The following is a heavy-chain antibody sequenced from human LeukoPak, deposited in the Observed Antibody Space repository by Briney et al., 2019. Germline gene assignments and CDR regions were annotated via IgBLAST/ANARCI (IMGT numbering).Heavy chain of an antibody. Sequence: NPGGSLRLSCAASGFTFSDYYMSWIRQAPGKGLEWVSYISSSGSTIYYADSVKGRFTISRDNAKSSLYLQMNSLRAEDTAVYYCARGGYDYVWGSYHSPSSDYWGQGTLVTVSS. J-gene: IGHJ4*02. D-gene: IGHD3-16*02. CDR3: ARGGYDYVWGSYHSPSSDY. V-gene: IGHV3-11*01. CDR2: ISSSGSTI. CDR1: GFTFSDYY.